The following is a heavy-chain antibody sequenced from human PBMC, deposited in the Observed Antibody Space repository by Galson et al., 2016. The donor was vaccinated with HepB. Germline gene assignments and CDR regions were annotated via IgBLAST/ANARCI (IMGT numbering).Heavy chain of an antibody. D-gene: IGHD2-15*01. V-gene: IGHV3-23*01. J-gene: IGHJ4*02. CDR2: ISGCGTST. CDR1: GFTFDNYG. CDR3: AAGAGWVVDY. Sequence: SLRLSCAASGFTFDNYGMTWVRQASGKGLEWVSIISGCGTSTYYADSVKGRFTISRDNAKNSLYLQMNTLRAEDTAVYYCAAGAGWVVDYWGQGTLVIVSS.